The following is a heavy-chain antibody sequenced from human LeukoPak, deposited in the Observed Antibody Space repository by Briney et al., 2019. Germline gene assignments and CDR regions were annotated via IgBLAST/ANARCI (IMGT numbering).Heavy chain of an antibody. J-gene: IGHJ4*02. Sequence: EASVKVSCKVSGYTLTELSMHWVRQAPGKGLEWMGGFDPEDGETIYAQKFQGRVTMAEDTSTDTAYVELSSLRSEDTAVYYCAKVMWEATYWGQGTLVTVSS. CDR3: AKVMWEATY. CDR1: GYTLTELS. D-gene: IGHD1-26*01. V-gene: IGHV1-24*01. CDR2: FDPEDGET.